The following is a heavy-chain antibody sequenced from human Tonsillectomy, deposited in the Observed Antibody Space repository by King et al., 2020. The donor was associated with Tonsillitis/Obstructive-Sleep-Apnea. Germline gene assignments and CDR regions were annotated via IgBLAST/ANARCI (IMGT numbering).Heavy chain of an antibody. Sequence: EVQLVESGGGLVKPGGSLRVSCAASGFHFSAYTMNWVRQAPGKGLEWVSFISGAGSHTYYAESARGRFTISRDNPKNSVFLQMDSLRAEDTAVYYCARGGENDFDDAFDVWGQGTMVTVSS. CDR3: ARGGENDFDDAFDV. J-gene: IGHJ3*01. CDR2: ISGAGSHT. V-gene: IGHV3-21*06. CDR1: GFHFSAYT. D-gene: IGHD3-10*01.